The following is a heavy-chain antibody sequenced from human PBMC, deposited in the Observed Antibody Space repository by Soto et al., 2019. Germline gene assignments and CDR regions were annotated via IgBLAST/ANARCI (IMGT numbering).Heavy chain of an antibody. Sequence: ASVKVSCKASGGTFSSYAISWVRQAPGQGLEWMGGIIPIFGTANYAQKFQGRVTITADESTSTAYMELSSLRSEDTAVYYCARGIVVVIDGGRTMKDHDAFDIWGQGTMVTVPS. J-gene: IGHJ3*02. V-gene: IGHV1-69*13. CDR1: GGTFSSYA. CDR2: IIPIFGTA. CDR3: ARGIVVVIDGGRTMKDHDAFDI. D-gene: IGHD3-22*01.